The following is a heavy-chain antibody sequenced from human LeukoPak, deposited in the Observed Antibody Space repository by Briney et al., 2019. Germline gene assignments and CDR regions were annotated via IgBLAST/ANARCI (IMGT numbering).Heavy chain of an antibody. V-gene: IGHV1-69*01. D-gene: IGHD2-15*01. CDR1: GGTFSSYA. CDR2: IIPIFGTA. Sequence: AASVKVSCKASGGTFSSYAISWVRQAPGQGVEWMGGIIPIFGTANYAQKFQGRVTITADESTSTAYTELSSLRSEDTAVYYCARGPLGYCSGGSCYQGYYYGMDVWGKGTTVTVSS. CDR3: ARGPLGYCSGGSCYQGYYYGMDV. J-gene: IGHJ6*04.